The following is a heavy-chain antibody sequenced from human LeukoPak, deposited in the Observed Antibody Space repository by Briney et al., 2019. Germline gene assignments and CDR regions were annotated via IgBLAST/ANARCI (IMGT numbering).Heavy chain of an antibody. CDR1: GGSISSSSYY. J-gene: IGHJ6*03. Sequence: SETLSLTCTVSGGSISSSSYYWGWIRQPPGKGLEWIGSIYYSGSTYYNPSLKSRVTISVDTSKNQFSLKLSSVTAADTAVYYCARGKAVAGTSAKYYYYYYMDVWGKGTTVTVSS. CDR2: IYYSGST. CDR3: ARGKAVAGTSAKYYYYYYMDV. D-gene: IGHD6-19*01. V-gene: IGHV4-39*07.